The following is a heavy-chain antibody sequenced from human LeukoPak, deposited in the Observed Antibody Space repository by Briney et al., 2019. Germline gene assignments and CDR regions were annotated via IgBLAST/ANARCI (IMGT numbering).Heavy chain of an antibody. CDR2: IKQDGSEK. D-gene: IGHD3-22*01. V-gene: IGHV3-7*01. Sequence: GGSLRLSCAASGFTFSSYWMSWVRQAPGKGLEWVANIKQDGSEKYYVDSVKGRFTISRDNAKNSLYLQMNSLRAEDTAVYYCARGARYYDSSGYYPDAFDIWGQGTMVTVSS. CDR3: ARGARYYDSSGYYPDAFDI. CDR1: GFTFSSYW. J-gene: IGHJ3*02.